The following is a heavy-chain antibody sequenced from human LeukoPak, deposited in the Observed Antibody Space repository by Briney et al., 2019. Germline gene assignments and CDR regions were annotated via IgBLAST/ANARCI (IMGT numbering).Heavy chain of an antibody. V-gene: IGHV4-59*08. CDR1: GGSIGTDY. D-gene: IGHD3-10*01. CDR2: IHYTGSH. CDR3: ARHEGVYYYGSGMDV. Sequence: PSETLSLTCTVSGGSIGTDYWSWIRQPPGKGLEWIGYIHYTGSHNYNPSLKSRVTISVDTSKNQFSLKLSSVTAADTAVYYCARHEGVYYYGSGMDVWGQGTTVTVSS. J-gene: IGHJ6*02.